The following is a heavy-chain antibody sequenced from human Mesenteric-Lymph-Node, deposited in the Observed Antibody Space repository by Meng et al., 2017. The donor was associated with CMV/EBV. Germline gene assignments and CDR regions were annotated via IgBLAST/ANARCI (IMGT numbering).Heavy chain of an antibody. D-gene: IGHD1-1*01. J-gene: IGHJ5*01. CDR2: INTNSGGT. Sequence: ASVKVSCKASGYTFISHYMHLVRQAPGQGLEWMGWINTNSGGTNYVQNFQGRVTLTRDTSITTVYMEMNSLRSDDTAVYYCARGTGSSWFDSWGQGSLVTVSS. CDR1: GYTFISHY. CDR3: ARGTGSSWFDS. V-gene: IGHV1-2*02.